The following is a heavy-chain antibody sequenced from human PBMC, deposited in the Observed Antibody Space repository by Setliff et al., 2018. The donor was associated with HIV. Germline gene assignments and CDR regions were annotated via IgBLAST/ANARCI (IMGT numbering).Heavy chain of an antibody. Sequence: PSETLSLTCNVPGGAISSSSYYWGWIRQPPGKGLEWIWSIYYRGSAYYNPHLTSRVTISLDTSKNQFSLKLSSVTAADTAVYYCERDVFVDTPMVLGYWGQGTPVTVSS. CDR2: IYYRGSA. D-gene: IGHD5-18*01. CDR1: GGAISSSSYY. CDR3: ERDVFVDTPMVLGY. V-gene: IGHV4-39*07. J-gene: IGHJ4*02.